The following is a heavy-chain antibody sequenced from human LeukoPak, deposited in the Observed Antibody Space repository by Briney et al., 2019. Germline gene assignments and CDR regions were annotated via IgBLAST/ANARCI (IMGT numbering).Heavy chain of an antibody. J-gene: IGHJ5*02. Sequence: GASVTVSCKASGGTFSRYAISWVRQAPGQGLEWVGRILPLLGIAHYAQKFQGRVTITADKSTSTAYMELSRLRFEDTAVYYCARGHTTGTTWWFDPWGQGTLVTVSS. CDR1: GGTFSRYA. CDR3: ARGHTTGTTWWFDP. CDR2: ILPLLGIA. V-gene: IGHV1-69*04. D-gene: IGHD1-1*01.